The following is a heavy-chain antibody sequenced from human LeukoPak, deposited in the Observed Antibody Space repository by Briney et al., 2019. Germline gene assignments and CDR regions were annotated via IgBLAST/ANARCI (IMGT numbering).Heavy chain of an antibody. V-gene: IGHV1-46*01. CDR3: ARGGYYDSSGSFDP. D-gene: IGHD3-22*01. J-gene: IGHJ5*02. CDR2: INPSGGST. CDR1: GYTFARYY. Sequence: EASVKVSCKASGYTFARYYIHWVRQAPGQGLEWMGIINPSGGSTRHAQKFQGRVTMTRDTSTSTVYMELSSLRSDDTAVYYCARGGYYDSSGSFDPWGQGTLVTVSS.